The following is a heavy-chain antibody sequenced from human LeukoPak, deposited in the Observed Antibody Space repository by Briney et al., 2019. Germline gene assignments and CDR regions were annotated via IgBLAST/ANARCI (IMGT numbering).Heavy chain of an antibody. J-gene: IGHJ3*01. V-gene: IGHV4-39*07. Sequence: PSETLSLTCSVSDGSINTISDYWGWVRQPPGKGLEWIGSVYYTGSTYYNAPFKSRVTISIDTSKNQFSLSLSAVTAADTAMYYSAREDAVSSDDAFDLWGQGTMVTVS. D-gene: IGHD6-19*01. CDR3: AREDAVSSDDAFDL. CDR1: DGSINTISDY. CDR2: VYYTGST.